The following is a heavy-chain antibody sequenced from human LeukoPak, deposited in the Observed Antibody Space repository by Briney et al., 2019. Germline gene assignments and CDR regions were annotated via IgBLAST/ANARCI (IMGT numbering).Heavy chain of an antibody. CDR2: INQDGRKK. J-gene: IGHJ4*02. Sequence: GGSLRLSCAGSGFTFIRDWMSWVRQAPGKGLEWVAKINQDGRKKYYVDSVEGRFTISRDNAKNSLFLQMNSLRAEDTAVYYCARDPDNILGVHYDSWGQGTLVTVSP. CDR1: GFTFIRDW. V-gene: IGHV3-7*01. CDR3: ARDPDNILGVHYDS. D-gene: IGHD1-26*01.